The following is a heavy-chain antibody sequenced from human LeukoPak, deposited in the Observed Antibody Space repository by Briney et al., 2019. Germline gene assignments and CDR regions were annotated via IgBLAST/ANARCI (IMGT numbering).Heavy chain of an antibody. CDR2: INPNSGGT. J-gene: IGHJ4*02. V-gene: IGHV1-2*02. CDR1: GYTFTAYY. D-gene: IGHD4-23*01. Sequence: ASVKVSSKASGYTFTAYYMHWVRQAPGQGLEWMGWINPNSGGTNYAQKFQGRVTMTRDTSISTAYMELSRLRSDDTAVYYCASIYGGNYYFDYWGQGTLVTVSS. CDR3: ASIYGGNYYFDY.